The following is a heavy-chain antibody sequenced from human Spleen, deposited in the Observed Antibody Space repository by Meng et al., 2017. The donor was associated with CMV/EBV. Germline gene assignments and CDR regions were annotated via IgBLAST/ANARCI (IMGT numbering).Heavy chain of an antibody. V-gene: IGHV3-15*04. D-gene: IGHD7-27*01. CDR1: GFTFNEAW. J-gene: IGHJ4*02. Sequence: GESLKISCAASGFTFNEAWMTWVRQAPGKGLEWVGRIESKADGGTTDFAAPVTGRFSISRDDSQDTLYLQMNSLKTEDTAYMELSRLRSDDTAVYYCARDNNWGPDYWGQGTLVTVSS. CDR2: IESKADGGTT. CDR3: SRLRSDDTAVYYCARDNNWGPDY.